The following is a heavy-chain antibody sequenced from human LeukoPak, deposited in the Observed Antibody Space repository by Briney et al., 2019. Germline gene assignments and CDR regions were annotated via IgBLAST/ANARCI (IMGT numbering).Heavy chain of an antibody. J-gene: IGHJ4*02. V-gene: IGHV4-4*07. D-gene: IGHD1-1*01. CDR2: MHTSGST. Sequence: GSLRLSCAASGFTFSNAWMSWIRQPAGKGLEWIGRMHTSGSTNYHPSLNSRVTISVATSKNQFSLKLSSVTAADTAVYYCTRDNPGMTSTDTWGQGTLVTVSS. CDR1: GFTFSNAW. CDR3: TRDNPGMTSTDT.